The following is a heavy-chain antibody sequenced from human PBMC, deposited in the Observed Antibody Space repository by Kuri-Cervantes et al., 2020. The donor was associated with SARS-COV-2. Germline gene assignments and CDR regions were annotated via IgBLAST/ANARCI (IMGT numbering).Heavy chain of an antibody. D-gene: IGHD1-1*01. J-gene: IGHJ2*01. CDR3: AKDNSENGRGYWYFDL. CDR1: EFSFRYYG. V-gene: IGHV3-33*03. Sequence: LSLTCVASEFSFRYYGMYWVRQAPGKGLEWLAVISHDGRDTYHGDSVKGRFTISRDNSKNTLYLQMNTLRAEDTAVYYCAKDNSENGRGYWYFDLWGRGTLVTVFS. CDR2: ISHDGRDT.